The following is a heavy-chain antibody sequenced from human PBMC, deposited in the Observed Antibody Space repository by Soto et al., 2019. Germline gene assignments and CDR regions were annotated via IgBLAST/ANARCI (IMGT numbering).Heavy chain of an antibody. D-gene: IGHD2-2*01. V-gene: IGHV1-69*01. Sequence: QVQLVQSGAEVKKPGSSVKVSCKASGGTFSSYAISRVRQAPGQGLEWMGGIIPIFGTANYAQKFQGRVTITADESTSTAYMELSSLRSEDTAVYYCARSRYCSSTSCYARSTHYFDYWGQGTLVTVSS. CDR1: GGTFSSYA. J-gene: IGHJ4*02. CDR3: ARSRYCSSTSCYARSTHYFDY. CDR2: IIPIFGTA.